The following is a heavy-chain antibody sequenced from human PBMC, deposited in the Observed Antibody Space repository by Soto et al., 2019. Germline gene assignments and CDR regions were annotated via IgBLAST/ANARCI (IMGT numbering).Heavy chain of an antibody. J-gene: IGHJ3*02. D-gene: IGHD3-9*01. CDR2: IYYSGST. CDR3: ASRLTEATTTGDGFDI. CDR1: NGSIVNYY. V-gene: IGHV4-59*01. Sequence: QVQLQESGPGLVRPSETLSLTCTVSNGSIVNYYWSWIRQPPGKGLEWIGFIYYSGSTNYNPSLKSRVTTSVDMSKNQPPLRLRSVTAADTAVYYCASRLTEATTTGDGFDIWGQGTMVTVSS.